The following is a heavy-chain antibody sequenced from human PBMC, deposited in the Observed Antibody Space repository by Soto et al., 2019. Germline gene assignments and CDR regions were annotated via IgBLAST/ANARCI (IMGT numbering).Heavy chain of an antibody. Sequence: QVQLQQWGAGPLRPLETLSLTCGVSGGSFSGYYWAWIRQSPGKGLEWIGEINDRGSINYNPSPRSGVSTAVETSNNHSSLHLRSGTAADTAVYYCARESHDILTGLAWFWYFDHWGRGTLFTVSS. J-gene: IGHJ2*01. CDR3: ARESHDILTGLAWFWYFDH. D-gene: IGHD3-9*01. CDR2: INDRGSI. V-gene: IGHV4-34*01. CDR1: GGSFSGYY.